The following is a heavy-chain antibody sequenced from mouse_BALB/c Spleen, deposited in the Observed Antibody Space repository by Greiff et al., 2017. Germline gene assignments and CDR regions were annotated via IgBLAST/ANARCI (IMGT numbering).Heavy chain of an antibody. CDR1: GYTFTSYV. D-gene: IGHD1-1*01. V-gene: IGHV1-14*01. Sequence: VQLQQSGPELVKPGASVKMSCKASGYTFTSYVMHWVKQKPGQGLEWIGYINPYNDGTKYNEKFKGKATLTSDKSSSTAYMELSSLTSKDSAVYYCARITTVVAEGWYFDVWGAGTTVTVSS. J-gene: IGHJ1*01. CDR3: ARITTVVAEGWYFDV. CDR2: INPYNDGT.